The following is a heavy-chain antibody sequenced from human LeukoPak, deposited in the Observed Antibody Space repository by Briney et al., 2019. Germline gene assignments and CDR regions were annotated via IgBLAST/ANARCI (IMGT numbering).Heavy chain of an antibody. CDR1: GGSISSYY. CDR2: LYYSGST. Sequence: SETLSLTCTVSGGSISSYYWSWIRQPPGKGLEWIGYLYYSGSTNYNPSLKSRVTISVDTSKNQFPLKLSSVTAADTAVYYCARGPYDSSGYYPLGWFDPWGQGTLVTVSS. V-gene: IGHV4-59*01. D-gene: IGHD3-22*01. J-gene: IGHJ5*02. CDR3: ARGPYDSSGYYPLGWFDP.